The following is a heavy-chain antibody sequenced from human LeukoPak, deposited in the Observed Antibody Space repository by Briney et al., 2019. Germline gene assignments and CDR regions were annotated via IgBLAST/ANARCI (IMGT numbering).Heavy chain of an antibody. V-gene: IGHV1-2*02. D-gene: IGHD5-12*01. J-gene: IGHJ4*02. Sequence: ASVRVSFEASGYTFTGYYMHWVRQAPGQGLEWMGWINPNSGGTNYAQKFQGRVTMTRDTSISTAYMEPSRLRSDDTAVYYCAREVERYSGYDSSPRDYWGQGTLVTVSS. CDR3: AREVERYSGYDSSPRDY. CDR2: INPNSGGT. CDR1: GYTFTGYY.